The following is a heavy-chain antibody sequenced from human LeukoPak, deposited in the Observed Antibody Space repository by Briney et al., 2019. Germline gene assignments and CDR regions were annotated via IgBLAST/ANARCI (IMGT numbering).Heavy chain of an antibody. V-gene: IGHV4-30-2*01. J-gene: IGHJ4*02. CDR2: IYHSGST. Sequence: SESLSLTCAVSGGSISSGGYSWSWIRQPPGKGLEWIGYIYHSGSTYYNPSLKSRVTISVDRSKNQFSLKLSSVTAADTAVYYCAGELLFGAYYFDYWGQGTLVTVSS. CDR3: AGELLFGAYYFDY. CDR1: GGSISSGGYS. D-gene: IGHD3-10*01.